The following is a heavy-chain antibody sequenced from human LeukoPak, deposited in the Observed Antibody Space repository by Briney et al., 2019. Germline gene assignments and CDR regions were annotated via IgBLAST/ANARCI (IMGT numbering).Heavy chain of an antibody. CDR3: ATSYSSGWGRPFDY. D-gene: IGHD6-19*01. CDR2: ISGTGAST. J-gene: IGHJ4*02. V-gene: IGHV3-23*01. Sequence: GGSLRLSCAASGFTFSSYAMSWVRQAPGKGLEWVSAISGTGASTYYADSVKGRFTISRDHSKNTLFLQMNSLRAEDTAVYYCATSYSSGWGRPFDYWGQGTLVTVSS. CDR1: GFTFSSYA.